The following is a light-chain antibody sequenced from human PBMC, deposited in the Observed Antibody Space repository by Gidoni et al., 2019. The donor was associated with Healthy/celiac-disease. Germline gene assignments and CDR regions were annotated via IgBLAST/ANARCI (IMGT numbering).Light chain of an antibody. CDR1: SSNIGSNY. V-gene: IGLV1-47*01. J-gene: IGLJ2*01. CDR3: ATWDDSLSVVA. Sequence: QYVLTQPPSASGTPGQRVTISCSGSSSNIGSNYAYWYQQLPVMAPKLLMYRNNRRPSGVPDRFSGSKSGTSASLAISGLRSEDEADYYCATWDDSLSVVAFGGGTKLTVL. CDR2: RNN.